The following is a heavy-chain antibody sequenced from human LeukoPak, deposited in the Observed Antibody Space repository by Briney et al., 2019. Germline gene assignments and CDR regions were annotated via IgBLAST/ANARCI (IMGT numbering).Heavy chain of an antibody. D-gene: IGHD6-13*01. CDR1: GFTFSSYS. J-gene: IGHJ4*02. Sequence: GGSLRLSCAASGFTFSSYSMNWVRQAPGKGLEWVSYISSSSSTIYYADSVEGRFTISRDNAKNSLYLQMNSLRAEDTAVYYCARFSSSWIYYFDYWGQGTLVTVSS. CDR3: ARFSSSWIYYFDY. V-gene: IGHV3-48*01. CDR2: ISSSSSTI.